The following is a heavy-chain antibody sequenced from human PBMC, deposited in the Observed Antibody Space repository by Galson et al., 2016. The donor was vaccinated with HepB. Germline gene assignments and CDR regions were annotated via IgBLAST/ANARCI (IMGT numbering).Heavy chain of an antibody. CDR1: GGTFSSYA. V-gene: IGHV1-69*13. D-gene: IGHD1-26*01. Sequence: SVKVSCKASGGTFSSYAISWVRQAPGQGLEWMGGIIPMFGTANYAQKFQGRVTITADESTSTAYMELSSLRSEDTAGYYCARVGGAISWFDPWGQGRRVTVSS. CDR3: ARVGGAISWFDP. J-gene: IGHJ5*02. CDR2: IIPMFGTA.